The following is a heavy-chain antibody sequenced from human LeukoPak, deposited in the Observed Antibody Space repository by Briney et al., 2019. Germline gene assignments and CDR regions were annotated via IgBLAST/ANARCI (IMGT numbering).Heavy chain of an antibody. D-gene: IGHD1-26*01. J-gene: IGHJ6*02. CDR1: GDSISYYY. CDR3: ARDGRISPYSGMDV. Sequence: SETLSLSCNVSGDSISYYYWSWIRQPPGKGLEWIGYIYYSGSTDYNPSLKSRVSISVDTSKNQFSLKLNSVTPADTAVYYCARDGRISPYSGMDVWGQGTTVTVSS. CDR2: IYYSGST. V-gene: IGHV4-59*01.